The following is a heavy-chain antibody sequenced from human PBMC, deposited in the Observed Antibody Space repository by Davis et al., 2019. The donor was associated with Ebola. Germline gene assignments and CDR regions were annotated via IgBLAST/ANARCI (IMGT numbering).Heavy chain of an antibody. Sequence: MPGGSLRLSCTVSGGSISSSSYYWGWIRQPPGKGLEWIGSIYYSGSTYYNPSLKSRVTISVDTSKNLFSLKLNSVTAADTAVYYCARQFDPWGQGILVTVSS. CDR2: IYYSGST. CDR3: ARQFDP. J-gene: IGHJ5*02. V-gene: IGHV4-39*01. CDR1: GGSISSSSYY.